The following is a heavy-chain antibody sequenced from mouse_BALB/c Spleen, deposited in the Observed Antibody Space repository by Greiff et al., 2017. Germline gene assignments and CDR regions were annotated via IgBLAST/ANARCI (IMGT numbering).Heavy chain of an antibody. V-gene: IGHV1-14*01. D-gene: IGHD2-2*01. Sequence: EVQLQQSGPELVKPGASVKMSCKASGYTFTSYVMHWVKQKPGQGLEWIGYINPYNDGTKYNEKFKGKATLTSDKSSSTAYMELSSLTSEDSAVYYCALYGYDEGFAYWGQGTLVTVSA. J-gene: IGHJ3*01. CDR2: INPYNDGT. CDR3: ALYGYDEGFAY. CDR1: GYTFTSYV.